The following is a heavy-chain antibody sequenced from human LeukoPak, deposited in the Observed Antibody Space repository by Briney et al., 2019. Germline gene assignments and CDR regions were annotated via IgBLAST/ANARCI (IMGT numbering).Heavy chain of an antibody. CDR3: ARDTLYCSSTSCSRYYYGMDV. D-gene: IGHD2-2*01. V-gene: IGHV4-59*01. Sequence: SETLSLTCTVSGGSIGSYYWSWIRQPPGKGLEWIGYIYYSGSTNYNPSLKSRVTISVDTSKNQFSLKLSSVTAADTAVYYCARDTLYCSSTSCSRYYYGMDVWGQGTTVTVSS. J-gene: IGHJ6*02. CDR1: GGSIGSYY. CDR2: IYYSGST.